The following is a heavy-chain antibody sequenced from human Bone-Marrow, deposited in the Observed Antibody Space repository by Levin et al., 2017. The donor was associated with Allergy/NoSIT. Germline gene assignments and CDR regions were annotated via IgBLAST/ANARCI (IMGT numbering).Heavy chain of an antibody. J-gene: IGHJ6*03. CDR3: ARQPGELNTAMGWGLYDIYYYMDV. CDR1: TGSISSDTYY. Sequence: TLSLTCTVSTGSISSDTYYWGWVRQSPGKGLEWIGSVNHRGTTFENPSLKSRVLISVDASENQISLRLSSVTAADTAVYYCARQPGELNTAMGWGLYDIYYYMDVWGKGTTVIVSS. CDR2: VNHRGTT. D-gene: IGHD5-18*01. V-gene: IGHV4-39*01.